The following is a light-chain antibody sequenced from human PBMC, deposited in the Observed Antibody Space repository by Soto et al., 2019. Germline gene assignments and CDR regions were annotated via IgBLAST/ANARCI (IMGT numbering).Light chain of an antibody. CDR1: SSDIGSYNF. CDR2: DVS. J-gene: IGLJ2*01. V-gene: IGLV2-14*01. Sequence: QSALTQPASVSGSPGQSITISCTGTSSDIGSYNFVSWYQQYPGKAPKLIIFDVSNRPSGISNRFFGSKSGNTASLIISGLQAEDEAYYYCSSCSSTSTTLFGGGTKLTVL. CDR3: SSCSSTSTTL.